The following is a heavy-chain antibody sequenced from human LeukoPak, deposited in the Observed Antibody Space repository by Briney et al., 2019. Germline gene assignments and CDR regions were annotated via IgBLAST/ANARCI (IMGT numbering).Heavy chain of an antibody. J-gene: IGHJ4*02. CDR2: IKQDGSEK. CDR1: GFTFSSYW. CDR3: AREGDYYDSSGYYLPSPSLIFGY. D-gene: IGHD3-22*01. Sequence: GGSLRLSCAASGFTFSSYWMSWVRQAPGKGLEWVANIKQDGSEKYYVDSVKGRFTISRDNAKNSLYLQMNSLRAEDTAVYYCAREGDYYDSSGYYLPSPSLIFGYWGQGTLVTVSS. V-gene: IGHV3-7*01.